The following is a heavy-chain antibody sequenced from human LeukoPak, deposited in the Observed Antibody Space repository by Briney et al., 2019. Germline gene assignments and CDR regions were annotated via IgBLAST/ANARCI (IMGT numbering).Heavy chain of an antibody. D-gene: IGHD1-7*01. J-gene: IGHJ4*02. V-gene: IGHV4-59*01. CDR2: IYYSGST. Sequence: SETLSLTXTVSGGSISSYYWSWIRQPPGKGLEWIGYIYYSGSTNYNPSLKSRVTISVDTSKNQFSLKLSSVTAADTAVYYCARGGALELDYWGQGTLVTVSS. CDR1: GGSISSYY. CDR3: ARGGALELDY.